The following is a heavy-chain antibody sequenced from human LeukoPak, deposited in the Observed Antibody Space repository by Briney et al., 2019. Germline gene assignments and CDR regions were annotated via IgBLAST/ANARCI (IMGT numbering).Heavy chain of an antibody. Sequence: PSETLSLTCTVSGGSISSYYWSWIRHPPGKGLEWIGYIYYSGSTNYNPSLKSRVTISVDTSKNQFSLKLSSVTAADTAVYYCARGPSSDFDYWGQGTLVTVSS. D-gene: IGHD6-6*01. J-gene: IGHJ4*02. V-gene: IGHV4-59*01. CDR3: ARGPSSDFDY. CDR1: GGSISSYY. CDR2: IYYSGST.